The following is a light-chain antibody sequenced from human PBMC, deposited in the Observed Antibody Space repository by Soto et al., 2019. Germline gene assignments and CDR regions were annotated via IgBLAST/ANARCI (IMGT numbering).Light chain of an antibody. CDR3: SSYTSSSTLYV. Sequence: QSVLTQPASVSGSPGQSITISCTGTTSDVGGYNYVSWYQQHPGKAPKLMIYDVSNRPSGVSNRFSGSKSGNTASLTISGLQAEDEADYDCSSYTSSSTLYVFGTGTQVTVL. CDR2: DVS. J-gene: IGLJ1*01. CDR1: TSDVGGYNY. V-gene: IGLV2-14*01.